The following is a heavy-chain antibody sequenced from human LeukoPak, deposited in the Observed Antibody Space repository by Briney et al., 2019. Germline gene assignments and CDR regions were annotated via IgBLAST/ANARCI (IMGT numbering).Heavy chain of an antibody. V-gene: IGHV3-23*01. CDR1: GFTFSSYA. CDR3: AKLGMPLGFVFDY. D-gene: IGHD1-1*01. J-gene: IGHJ4*02. CDR2: ISGSGGST. Sequence: PGGSLRLSCAASGFTFSSYAMSWIRQAPGKGLEWVSAISGSGGSTYYADSVKGRFTISRDNSKNTLYLQMNSLRAGDTAVYYCAKLGMPLGFVFDYWGQGTLVTVSS.